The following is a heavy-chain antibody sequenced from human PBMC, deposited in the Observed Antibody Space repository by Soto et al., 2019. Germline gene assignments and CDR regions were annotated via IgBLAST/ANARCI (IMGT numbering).Heavy chain of an antibody. CDR3: ARSFILTAYQLDY. CDR1: GGTFSSYT. CDR2: IIPILGIA. V-gene: IGHV1-69*02. Sequence: ASVKVSCKASGGTFSSYTISWVRQAPGQGLEWMGRIIPILGIANYAQKFQGRVTITADKSTSTAYMELSSLRSEDTAVYYCARSFILTAYQLDYWGQGTLVTVSS. D-gene: IGHD3-9*01. J-gene: IGHJ4*02.